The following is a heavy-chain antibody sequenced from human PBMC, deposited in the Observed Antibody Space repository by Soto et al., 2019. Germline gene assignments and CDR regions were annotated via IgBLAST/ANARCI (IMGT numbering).Heavy chain of an antibody. V-gene: IGHV1-69*02. Sequence: ASVKVSCKASGGTFSSYTISWVRQAPGQGLEWMGRIIPILGVANYAQKFQGRVTITADKSTSTAYMEPNSLRSEDTAVYYCARSYSIQKYYYYMDVWGKGTTVTVSS. CDR1: GGTFSSYT. CDR3: ARSYSIQKYYYYMDV. CDR2: IIPILGVA. J-gene: IGHJ6*03. D-gene: IGHD4-4*01.